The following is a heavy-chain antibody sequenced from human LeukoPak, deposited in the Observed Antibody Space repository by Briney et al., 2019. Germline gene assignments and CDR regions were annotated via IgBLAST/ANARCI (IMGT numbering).Heavy chain of an antibody. CDR2: ISSSSSYI. CDR3: ARGVAVAGTFGRPYYFDY. CDR1: GFTFSSYS. J-gene: IGHJ4*02. Sequence: GGSLRLSCAASGFTFSSYSMNWVRQAPGKGLEWVSFISSSSSYIYYADSVKGRFTISRDNAKNSLYLQMNSLRAEDTAVYYCARGVAVAGTFGRPYYFDYWGQGTLVTVSS. D-gene: IGHD6-19*01. V-gene: IGHV3-21*01.